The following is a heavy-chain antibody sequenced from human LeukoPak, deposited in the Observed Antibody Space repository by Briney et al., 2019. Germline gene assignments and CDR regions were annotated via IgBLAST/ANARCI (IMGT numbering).Heavy chain of an antibody. D-gene: IGHD2-15*01. J-gene: IGHJ6*03. CDR2: IYYSGST. CDR3: AREEDSLMDV. CDR1: GGSISSYY. V-gene: IGHV4-4*08. Sequence: SETLSLTCTVSGGSISSYYWSWIRQPPGKGLEWIGYIYYSGSTYYNPSLKSRITISVDTSKNQFSLKLSSVTAADTAVHYCAREEDSLMDVWGKGTTVTVSS.